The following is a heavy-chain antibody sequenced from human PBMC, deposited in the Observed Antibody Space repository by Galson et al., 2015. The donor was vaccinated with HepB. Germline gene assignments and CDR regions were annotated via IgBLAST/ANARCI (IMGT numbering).Heavy chain of an antibody. CDR1: GYTFTSFW. CDR3: ARQGREDKSSSWYYHYYMGV. D-gene: IGHD6-13*01. CDR2: IYPGDSDT. J-gene: IGHJ6*03. V-gene: IGHV5-51*01. Sequence: QSGAEVKKPGESLKISCRASGYTFTSFWVGWVRQGPGKGLEWMGFIYPGDSDTRYSPSFQGQVTISADKSISTAYLHWSSLEASDTAIYYCARQGREDKSSSWYYHYYMGVWGKGTTVTVSS.